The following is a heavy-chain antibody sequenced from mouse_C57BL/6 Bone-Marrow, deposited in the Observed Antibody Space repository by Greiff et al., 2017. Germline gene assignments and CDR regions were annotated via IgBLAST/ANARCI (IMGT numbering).Heavy chain of an antibody. V-gene: IGHV1-54*01. CDR1: GYAFTNYL. Sequence: QVQLQQSGAELVRPGTSVKVSCKASGYAFTNYLIEWVKQRPGQGLEWIGVINPGSGGTNYNEKFKGKATLTADKSSSTAYMQLSSLTSEDSAVYFWARSRGLGRQFAYGGQGTLVTVSA. J-gene: IGHJ3*01. CDR2: INPGSGGT. CDR3: ARSRGLGRQFAY. D-gene: IGHD2-4*01.